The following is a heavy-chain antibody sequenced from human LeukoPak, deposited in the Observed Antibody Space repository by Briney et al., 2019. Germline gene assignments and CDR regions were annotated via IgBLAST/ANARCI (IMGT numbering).Heavy chain of an antibody. CDR2: INQDGSEK. CDR3: GTRAY. Sequence: PGGSLRLSCAASGFTFSNYWMIWVRQAPGKGLEWVANINQDGSEKYYVDSVKGRFTISRDNAKNSLFLQMNSLRAEDTAVYYCGTRAYWGQGTLVTVSS. V-gene: IGHV3-7*01. J-gene: IGHJ4*02. CDR1: GFTFSNYW.